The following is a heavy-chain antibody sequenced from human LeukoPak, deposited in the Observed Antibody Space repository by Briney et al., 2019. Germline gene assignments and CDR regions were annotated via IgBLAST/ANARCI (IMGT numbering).Heavy chain of an antibody. J-gene: IGHJ4*02. Sequence: PSETLSLTCAVSGGSIGSGGYSWSWIRQPPGKGLEWIGYIYHSGSTYYNPSLKSRVTISVDRSKNQFSLKLSSVTAADTAVYYCAGGLELELPDYWGQGTLVTVSS. V-gene: IGHV4-30-2*01. CDR1: GGSIGSGGYS. CDR2: IYHSGST. D-gene: IGHD1-7*01. CDR3: AGGLELELPDY.